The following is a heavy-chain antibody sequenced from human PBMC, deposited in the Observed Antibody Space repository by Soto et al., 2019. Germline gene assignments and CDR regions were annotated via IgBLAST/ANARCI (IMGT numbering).Heavy chain of an antibody. Sequence: SETLSLTCTVSGGSISSYYWSWIRQPPGKGLEWIGYIYYSGSTNYNPSLKSRVTISVDTSKNQFSLKLSSVTAADTAGYYCARYDSSGYQATFASWGQGALVTVSS. CDR1: GGSISSYY. CDR3: ARYDSSGYQATFAS. D-gene: IGHD3-22*01. CDR2: IYYSGST. J-gene: IGHJ4*02. V-gene: IGHV4-59*01.